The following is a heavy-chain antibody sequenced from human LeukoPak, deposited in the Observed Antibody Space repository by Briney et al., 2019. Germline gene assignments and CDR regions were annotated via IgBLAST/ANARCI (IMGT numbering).Heavy chain of an antibody. V-gene: IGHV3-9*01. J-gene: IGHJ5*02. CDR1: GFTFDDYA. CDR2: IRGDGVVI. Sequence: GGSLRLSCAASGFTFDDYAMHWVRQAPGKGLEWVAGIRGDGVVIDYADSVKGRFTISRDNAKNSLYLQMNSLRFEDTARCYCERDSYNRWESTWFLPWGQGTLVPVSS. CDR3: ERDSYNRWESTWFLP. D-gene: IGHD1-1*01.